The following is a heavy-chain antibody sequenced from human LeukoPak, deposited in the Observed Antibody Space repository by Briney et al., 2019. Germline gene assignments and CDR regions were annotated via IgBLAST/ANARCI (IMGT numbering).Heavy chain of an antibody. J-gene: IGHJ3*02. CDR3: ARENPVVPAAIFAFDI. CDR1: GGSISSGSYY. Sequence: PSETLSLTCTVSGGSISSGSYYWSWIRQPAGKGLEWIGRIYTSGSTNYNPSLKSRVTMSVDTSKNQFSLKLSSVTAADTAVYYCARENPVVPAAIFAFDIWGQGTVVTVSS. V-gene: IGHV4-61*02. D-gene: IGHD2-2*02. CDR2: IYTSGST.